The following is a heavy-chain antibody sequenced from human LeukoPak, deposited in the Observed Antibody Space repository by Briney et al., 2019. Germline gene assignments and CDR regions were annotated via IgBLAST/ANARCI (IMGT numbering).Heavy chain of an antibody. CDR1: GFTFKDYA. J-gene: IGHJ3*02. CDR2: ISDDGAYI. V-gene: IGHV3-21*01. CDR3: ARGALPSIAARPDAFDI. D-gene: IGHD6-6*01. Sequence: GGSLRLSCAASGFTFKDYALNWVRQTPGKGLEWVSSISDDGAYIYYADSVKGRFTISRDNAKNSLYLQMNSLRAEDTAVYYCARGALPSIAARPDAFDIWGQGTMVTVSS.